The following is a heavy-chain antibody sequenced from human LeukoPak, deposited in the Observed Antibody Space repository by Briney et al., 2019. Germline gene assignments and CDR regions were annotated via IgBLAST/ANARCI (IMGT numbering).Heavy chain of an antibody. D-gene: IGHD6-19*01. V-gene: IGHV1-2*02. CDR2: INPNSGGT. Sequence: ASVKVSCKASGYTFTSYGISWVRQAPGQGLEWMGWINPNSGGTNYAQKFQGRVTMTRDTSISTAYMELSRLRSDDTAVYYCARDKLGSPQAGTFPGLVDYWGQGTLVTVSS. J-gene: IGHJ4*02. CDR1: GYTFTSYG. CDR3: ARDKLGSPQAGTFPGLVDY.